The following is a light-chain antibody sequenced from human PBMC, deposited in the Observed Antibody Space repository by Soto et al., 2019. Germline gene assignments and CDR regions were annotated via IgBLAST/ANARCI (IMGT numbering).Light chain of an antibody. J-gene: IGLJ1*01. V-gene: IGLV2-14*01. CDR1: SSDVGGYNH. Sequence: QSALTQPASVSGSPGQSIIISCTGTSSDVGGYNHVSWYQHHPGKAPKRIIYEVTKRPSGVSNRFSGSKSGDTASLTISGLQAEDEADYYCSSHTASTTRIFGTGTKVTVL. CDR2: EVT. CDR3: SSHTASTTRI.